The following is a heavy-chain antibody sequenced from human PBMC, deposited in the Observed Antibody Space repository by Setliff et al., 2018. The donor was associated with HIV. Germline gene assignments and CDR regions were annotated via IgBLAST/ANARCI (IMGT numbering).Heavy chain of an antibody. CDR1: GYTFTTYG. J-gene: IGHJ4*02. V-gene: IGHV1-8*02. D-gene: IGHD3-22*01. CDR2: MNPNSGNT. CDR3: ARGPLSYYYDSSGLDY. Sequence: ASVKVSCKPSGYTFTTYGLSWVRQAPGQGLEWMGWMNPNSGNTGYAQKFQGRVTMTRNTSISTAYMELSSLRSEDTAVYYCARGPLSYYYDSSGLDYWGQGTLVTVSS.